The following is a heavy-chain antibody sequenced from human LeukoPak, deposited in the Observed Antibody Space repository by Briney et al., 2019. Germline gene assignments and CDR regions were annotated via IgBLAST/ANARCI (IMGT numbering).Heavy chain of an antibody. CDR3: ARCIAAAEVNWFDP. CDR1: GGTFSSYA. V-gene: IGHV1-69*04. CDR2: IIPILGIA. D-gene: IGHD6-13*01. Sequence: GASVKVSCKASGGTFSSYAISWVRQAPGQGLEWMGRIIPILGIANYAQKFQGRVTITADKSTSTAYMELSSLRSEDTAVYYCARCIAAAEVNWFDPWGQGTLVTVSS. J-gene: IGHJ5*02.